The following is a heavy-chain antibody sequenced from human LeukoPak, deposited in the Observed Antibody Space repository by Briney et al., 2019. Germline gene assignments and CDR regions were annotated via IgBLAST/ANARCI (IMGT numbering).Heavy chain of an antibody. CDR3: ARAISGGSCYDY. Sequence: SETLSLTCAVYGGSFSGYYWSWIRQPPGKGLEWIGEINHSGSTNYNPSLKSRVTISVGTSKNQFSLKLSSVTAADTAVYYCARAISGGSCYDYWGQGTLVTVSS. J-gene: IGHJ4*02. CDR2: INHSGST. CDR1: GGSFSGYY. D-gene: IGHD2-15*01. V-gene: IGHV4-34*01.